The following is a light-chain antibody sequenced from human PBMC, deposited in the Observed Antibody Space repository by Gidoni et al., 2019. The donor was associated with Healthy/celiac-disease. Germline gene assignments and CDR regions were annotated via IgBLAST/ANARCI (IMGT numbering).Light chain of an antibody. CDR3: QQYDDPSLT. Sequence: DIQMTQSPSSLSASVGDRVTITCQASQDITNYVNWYQQKPGKAPKLLIYAASNLETGVPSRFSGSCSGTDFTFTISSLQPEDIATYYCQQYDDPSLTFGQGTRLEIK. J-gene: IGKJ5*01. CDR2: AAS. CDR1: QDITNY. V-gene: IGKV1-33*01.